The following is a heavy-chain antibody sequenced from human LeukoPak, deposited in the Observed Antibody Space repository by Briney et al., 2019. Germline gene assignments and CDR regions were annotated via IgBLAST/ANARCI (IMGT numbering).Heavy chain of an antibody. CDR3: AREGRASPGV. V-gene: IGHV4-59*01. J-gene: IGHJ4*02. CDR1: GGSISSYY. D-gene: IGHD7-27*01. Sequence: SETLSLTCTVSGGSISSYYWSWIREPPGKGLEWIGYIYYSGSTNYNTSLKSRVTISVDTSKNQFSLKLRSVTAADTAVYYCAREGRASPGVWGQGTLVTVSS. CDR2: IYYSGST.